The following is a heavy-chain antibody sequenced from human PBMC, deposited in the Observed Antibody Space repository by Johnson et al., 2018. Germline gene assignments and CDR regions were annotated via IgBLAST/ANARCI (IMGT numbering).Heavy chain of an antibody. CDR3: AKDGRLLRYFGWAFIFQH. CDR2: ISYDGSNK. V-gene: IGHV3-30*18. J-gene: IGHJ1*01. Sequence: QVQLVEFGGGVVQPGRSLRLSCAASGFTFSSYGMHWVRQAPGKGLEGVDFISYDGSNKNYAESVKGRFTISKDNSKTTLYLQMNSLRAEDTAVYYCAKDGRLLRYFGWAFIFQHWGQGTLVTVSS. CDR1: GFTFSSYG. D-gene: IGHD3-9*01.